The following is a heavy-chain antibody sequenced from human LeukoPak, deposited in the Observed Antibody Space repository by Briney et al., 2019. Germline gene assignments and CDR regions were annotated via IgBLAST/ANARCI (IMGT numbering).Heavy chain of an antibody. D-gene: IGHD6-6*01. CDR2: INHSGST. CDR1: GGSFSGYC. V-gene: IGHV4-34*01. J-gene: IGHJ4*02. Sequence: PSETLSLTCAVYGGSFSGYCWSWIRQPPGKGLEWIGEINHSGSTNYNPSLKSRVTISVDTSKNQFSLKLSSVTAADTAVYYCARDSSSSMNYWGQGTLVTVSS. CDR3: ARDSSSSMNY.